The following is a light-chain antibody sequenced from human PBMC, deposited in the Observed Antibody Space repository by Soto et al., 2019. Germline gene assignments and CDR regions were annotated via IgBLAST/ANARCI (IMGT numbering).Light chain of an antibody. CDR1: QSLSSS. V-gene: IGKV3-15*01. J-gene: IGKJ1*01. CDR2: GTS. CDR3: QQYDNWPWT. Sequence: KLLTQSPGTLSLSPGERATLFCRASQSLSSSLAWYQQKSGQAPRLIIHGTSRRATGVPVRFSGRGSGTDFTLTISSLQSEDFGVYFCQQYDNWPWTFGQGTKV.